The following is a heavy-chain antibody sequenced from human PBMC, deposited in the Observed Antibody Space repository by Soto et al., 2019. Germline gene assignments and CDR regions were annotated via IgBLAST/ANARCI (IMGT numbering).Heavy chain of an antibody. Sequence: QVQLQESGPGLVEPSETLSLTCAVSGGSISETYWWSWVRQPPGKGLQWIGETSYRGTALYNPSLRSRVTISMDTSRNQISLTLISVTAADSASYYCARHVGVPGTRGFDYWGQGTLVTVSS. CDR1: GGSISETYW. CDR3: ARHVGVPGTRGFDY. CDR2: TSYRGTA. J-gene: IGHJ4*02. V-gene: IGHV4-4*02. D-gene: IGHD1-1*01.